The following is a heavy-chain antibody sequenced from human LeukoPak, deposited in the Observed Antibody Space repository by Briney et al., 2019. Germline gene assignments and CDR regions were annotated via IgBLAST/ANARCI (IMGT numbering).Heavy chain of an antibody. V-gene: IGHV1-2*02. Sequence: PKASAKVSCKASGYTFTDYYMHWVRQAPGQGLEWMGWINPNSGDTNHAQNFQGRVTLTRDTSISTAYMELSSLRSDDSAVYYCAGEYCSGGSCRQGFDYWGQGTLVTVSS. CDR1: GYTFTDYY. CDR2: INPNSGDT. CDR3: AGEYCSGGSCRQGFDY. D-gene: IGHD2-15*01. J-gene: IGHJ4*02.